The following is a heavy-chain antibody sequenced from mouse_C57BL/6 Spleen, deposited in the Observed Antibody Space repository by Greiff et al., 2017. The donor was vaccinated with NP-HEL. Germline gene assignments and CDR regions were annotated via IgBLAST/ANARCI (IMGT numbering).Heavy chain of an antibody. Sequence: EVQLVESGGGLVQPGGSLSLSCAASGFTFTDYYMSWVRQPPGKALEWLGFIRNKANGYTTEYSASVKGRFTISRDNSQSILYLQMNALRAEDSATYYCARSLSPRSYAMDYWGQGTSVTVSS. V-gene: IGHV7-3*01. CDR3: ARSLSPRSYAMDY. D-gene: IGHD6-1*01. J-gene: IGHJ4*01. CDR1: GFTFTDYY. CDR2: IRNKANGYTT.